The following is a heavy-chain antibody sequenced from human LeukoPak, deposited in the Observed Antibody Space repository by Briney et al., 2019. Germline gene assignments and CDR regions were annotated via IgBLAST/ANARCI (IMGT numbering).Heavy chain of an antibody. D-gene: IGHD6-13*01. CDR1: GFTFSSYS. Sequence: GGSLRLSCAASGFTFSSYSMNWVRQAPGKGLEWVSSISSSSSYIYYADSVKGRFTISRDNAKNSPYLQMNSLRAEDTAVYYCARDWPTIAAAGTIPEYFQHWGQGTLVTVSS. J-gene: IGHJ1*01. CDR2: ISSSSSYI. CDR3: ARDWPTIAAAGTIPEYFQH. V-gene: IGHV3-21*01.